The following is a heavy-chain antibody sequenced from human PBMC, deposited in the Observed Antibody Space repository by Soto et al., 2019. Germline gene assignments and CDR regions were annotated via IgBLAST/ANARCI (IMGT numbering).Heavy chain of an antibody. CDR2: IDWDDDK. J-gene: IGHJ6*02. CDR1: GFSLSTSGMC. D-gene: IGHD6-19*01. CDR3: ARAFIAVAGTKGMDV. Sequence: SGPTLVNPTQTLTLTCTFSGFSLSTSGMCVSWIRQPPGKALEWLALIDWDDDKYYSTSLKTRLTIYKDTSKNQVVLTMTNMDPVDTATYYCARAFIAVAGTKGMDVWGQGTTVTVSS. V-gene: IGHV2-70*01.